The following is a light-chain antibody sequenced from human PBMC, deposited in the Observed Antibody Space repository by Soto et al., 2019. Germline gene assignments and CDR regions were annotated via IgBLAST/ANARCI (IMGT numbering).Light chain of an antibody. J-gene: IGKJ5*01. CDR1: QGVSSY. Sequence: ESVLTQSPATLSLSPGERATLSCRASQGVSSYLAWYQQKPGQAPRLLIYDASNRATGIPARFSGSGPGTDFTLTISSLEPEDFAVYYCQQRSNWHRITFGQGTRLEIK. V-gene: IGKV3D-11*01. CDR3: QQRSNWHRIT. CDR2: DAS.